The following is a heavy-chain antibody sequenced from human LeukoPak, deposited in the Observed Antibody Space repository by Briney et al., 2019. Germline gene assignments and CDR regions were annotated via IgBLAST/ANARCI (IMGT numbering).Heavy chain of an antibody. J-gene: IGHJ4*02. Sequence: GGSLRLSCAASEFTFSRYAMHWVRQAPGKGLEWVAVISHDGSNKYYADSVKGRFTISRDNSQNTLYVQMNSLRAEDTAVYYCARRAGAYSHPYDYWGQGTLVTVSS. CDR3: ARRAGAYSHPYDY. CDR2: ISHDGSNK. D-gene: IGHD4/OR15-4a*01. V-gene: IGHV3-30*04. CDR1: EFTFSRYA.